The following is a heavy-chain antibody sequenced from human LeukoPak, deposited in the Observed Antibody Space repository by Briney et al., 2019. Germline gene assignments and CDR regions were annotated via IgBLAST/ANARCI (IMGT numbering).Heavy chain of an antibody. V-gene: IGHV1-8*01. CDR2: MNPNSGNT. CDR1: GYTFTSYD. D-gene: IGHD2-21*02. J-gene: IGHJ5*02. Sequence: ASVKVSCKASGYTFTSYDINWVRQATGQGLKWMGWMNPNSGNTGYAQKFQGRVTMTRNTSISTAYMELSSLRSEDTAVYYCARVPIAYCGGDCSNNWFDPWGQGTLVTVSS. CDR3: ARVPIAYCGGDCSNNWFDP.